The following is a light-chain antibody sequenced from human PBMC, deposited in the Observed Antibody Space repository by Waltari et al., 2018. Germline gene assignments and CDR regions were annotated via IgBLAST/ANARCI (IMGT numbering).Light chain of an antibody. J-gene: IGKJ3*01. V-gene: IGKV3-11*01. CDR1: QSVSSY. Sequence: EIVLTQSPATLSLSPGERATLPCRASQSVSSYLAWYQQKPGQAPRLLIYDASNRATGIPARFSGSGSGTDFTLTISSLEPEDFAVYYCQQRSNWPRTFGPGTKVDIK. CDR2: DAS. CDR3: QQRSNWPRT.